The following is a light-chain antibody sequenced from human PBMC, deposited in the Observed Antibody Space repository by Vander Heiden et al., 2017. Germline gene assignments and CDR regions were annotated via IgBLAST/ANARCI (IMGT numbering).Light chain of an antibody. CDR1: SSNIGSNT. J-gene: IGLJ3*02. V-gene: IGLV1-44*01. CDR3: AAWDDSLNGSGV. CDR2: SIN. Sequence: QSVLTQPPSASGTPGQRVTISCSGSSSNIGSNTVNWYQQLPGTAPKLLIYSINQRPSGVPDRFSGSKSGTSASLAISGLQSEDEADYYCAAWDDSLNGSGVFGGGTKLTVL.